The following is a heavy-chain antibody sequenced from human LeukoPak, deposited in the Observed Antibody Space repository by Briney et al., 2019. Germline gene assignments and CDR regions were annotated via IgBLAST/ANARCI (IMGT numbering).Heavy chain of an antibody. CDR3: ARVRDIVVVPAALDYYYGMDV. CDR2: INPNSGGT. CDR1: GYTFTGYY. J-gene: IGHJ6*02. Sequence: ASVKVSCKASGYTFTGYYMHWARQAPGQGLEWMGWINPNSGGTNYAQKFQGRVTMTRDTSISTAYMELSRLRSDDTAVYYCARVRDIVVVPAALDYYYGMDVWGQGTTVTVSS. V-gene: IGHV1-2*02. D-gene: IGHD2-2*01.